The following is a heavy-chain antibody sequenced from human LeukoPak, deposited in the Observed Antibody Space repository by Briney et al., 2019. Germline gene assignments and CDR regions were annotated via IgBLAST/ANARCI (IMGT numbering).Heavy chain of an antibody. CDR2: NFHSVTT. V-gene: IGHV4-59*01. D-gene: IGHD3-22*01. Sequence: SETLSLTCTVSGGSISSYYWSWIRQPPGKVLEWIGYNFHSVTTNYNPSLQSRVFISVDTSKNQFSLDLTSVTAADTAVYYCATYSDITGSFDYWGQGTLVTVSS. J-gene: IGHJ4*02. CDR1: GGSISSYY. CDR3: ATYSDITGSFDY.